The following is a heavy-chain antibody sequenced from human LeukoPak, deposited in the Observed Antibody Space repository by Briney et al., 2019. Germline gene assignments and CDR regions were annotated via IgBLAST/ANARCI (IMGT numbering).Heavy chain of an antibody. CDR2: IWYDGSNK. J-gene: IGHJ4*02. Sequence: GGSLRLSCAASGFTFSDYYMSWIRQAPGKGLEWVAVIWYDGSNKYYADSVKGRFTISRDNSKNTLYLQMNSLRAEDTAMYYCARDREGWTDRGYFDFWGRGTVVTVAS. CDR3: ARDREGWTDRGYFDF. D-gene: IGHD1-1*01. V-gene: IGHV3-33*08. CDR1: GFTFSDYY.